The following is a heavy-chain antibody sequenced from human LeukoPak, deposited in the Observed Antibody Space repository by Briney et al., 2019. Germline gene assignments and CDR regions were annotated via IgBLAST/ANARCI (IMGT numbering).Heavy chain of an antibody. D-gene: IGHD6-13*01. J-gene: IGHJ4*02. V-gene: IGHV1-69*13. Sequence: ASVKVSCTASGGTFSSYAISWVRQAPGQGLEWMGGIIPIFGTANYAQKFQGRVTITADESTSTAYMELSSLRSEDTAVYYCASGGNQQLEHGYWGQGTLVTVSS. CDR3: ASGGNQQLEHGY. CDR1: GGTFSSYA. CDR2: IIPIFGTA.